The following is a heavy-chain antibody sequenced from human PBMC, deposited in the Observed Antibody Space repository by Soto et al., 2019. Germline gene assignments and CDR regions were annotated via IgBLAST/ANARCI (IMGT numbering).Heavy chain of an antibody. CDR3: TRYSYGASEY. Sequence: EVQLVDSGGGLVKPGGSLRLSCAASGFTVSNAWMSWVRQAPGKGLEWVGRIKSKTDGGTTEYDAPVKGRFTISRDDSKNTLYLQMNSLKTEDTAVYYCTRYSYGASEYWGQGTLVTVSS. CDR2: IKSKTDGGTT. V-gene: IGHV3-15*01. J-gene: IGHJ4*02. D-gene: IGHD5-18*01. CDR1: GFTVSNAW.